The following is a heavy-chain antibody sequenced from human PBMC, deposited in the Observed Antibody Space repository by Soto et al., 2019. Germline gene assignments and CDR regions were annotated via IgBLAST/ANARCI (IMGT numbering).Heavy chain of an antibody. D-gene: IGHD6-19*01. CDR3: ARRGERWLPEDY. J-gene: IGHJ4*02. Sequence: EVQLLESGGGLVQPGGSLRLSCAASGFTFHIYPMTWVRQTPGKGLEWVSTISRGADDTQYADSVKGRFTLTRDDSKKTLYLQLNGLRAEVTAVYYCARRGERWLPEDYWGQGTLVTVSS. V-gene: IGHV3-23*01. CDR2: ISRGADDT. CDR1: GFTFHIYP.